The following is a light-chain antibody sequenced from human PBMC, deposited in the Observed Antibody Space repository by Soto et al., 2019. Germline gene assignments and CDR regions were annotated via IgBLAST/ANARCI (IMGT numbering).Light chain of an antibody. CDR1: QSVSSN. V-gene: IGKV3-20*01. CDR3: QQYDSSWT. J-gene: IGKJ1*01. Sequence: EKGMTQSAATLSVSPGERATLSCWASQSVSSNVAWYQQKPGQPPSLLIYDASSRATGIPDRFSGSGSGTDFTLTISRLEPEDFAVYYCQQYDSSWTFGQGTKVDTK. CDR2: DAS.